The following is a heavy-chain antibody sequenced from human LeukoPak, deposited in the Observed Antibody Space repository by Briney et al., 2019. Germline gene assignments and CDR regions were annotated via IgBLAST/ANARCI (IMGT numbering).Heavy chain of an antibody. CDR2: INPNSGAK. V-gene: IGHV1-2*02. CDR1: GYTFTGYY. Sequence: GASLKVSCKASGYTFTGYYMHWVRQAPGKGLEWMGWINPNSGAKNYAQKFQGRVTMTRDTSISTAYMELSRLRADDTAVYYCARAWGYMDVWGKGTTVTVSS. D-gene: IGHD7-27*01. J-gene: IGHJ6*03. CDR3: ARAWGYMDV.